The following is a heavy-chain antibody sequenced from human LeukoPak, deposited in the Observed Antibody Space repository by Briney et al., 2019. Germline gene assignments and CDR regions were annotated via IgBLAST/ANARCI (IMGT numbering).Heavy chain of an antibody. J-gene: IGHJ6*03. Sequence: SETLSLTCTVSGDSISGFYWSWIRQPAGKGLHWIGRISTSGSTNYNPSLQSRVTMSVDRSTNEFSLTVRSVTAADTALYYCARGLPSYGDYVDYYFYMDVWGKGTTVTVSS. D-gene: IGHD4-17*01. CDR1: GDSISGFY. CDR3: ARGLPSYGDYVDYYFYMDV. V-gene: IGHV4-4*07. CDR2: ISTSGST.